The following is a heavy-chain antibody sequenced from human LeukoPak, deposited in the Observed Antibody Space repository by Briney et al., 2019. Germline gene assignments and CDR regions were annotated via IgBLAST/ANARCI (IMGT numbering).Heavy chain of an antibody. CDR3: ARGGRQTYSSSSMDY. CDR1: GGSISSYY. V-gene: IGHV4-4*07. Sequence: PSETLSLTCTVSGGSISSYYWSWIRQPAGKGLEWIGRIYTSGSTNYNPSLKCRVTMSVDTSKNQFSLKLSSVTAADTAVYYCARGGRQTYSSSSMDYWGQGTLVTVSS. D-gene: IGHD6-6*01. J-gene: IGHJ4*02. CDR2: IYTSGST.